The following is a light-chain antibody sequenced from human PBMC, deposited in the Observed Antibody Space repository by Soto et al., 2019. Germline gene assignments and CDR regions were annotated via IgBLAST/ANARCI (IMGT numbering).Light chain of an antibody. CDR1: QSVLYSSNNKNY. Sequence: IVVTQSRDSLAVYLGERATINCKSSQSVLYSSNNKNYLAWYQQKPRQPPKLLIYWASTRESGVPDRFSGSGSGTDFTLTISSLQAEDVAVYYCQQYYNTPLTFGGGTKVDIK. V-gene: IGKV4-1*01. CDR3: QQYYNTPLT. CDR2: WAS. J-gene: IGKJ4*01.